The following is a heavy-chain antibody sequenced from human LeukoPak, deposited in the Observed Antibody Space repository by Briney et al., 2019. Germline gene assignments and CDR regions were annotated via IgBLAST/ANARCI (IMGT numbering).Heavy chain of an antibody. CDR2: ISWNSGSI. CDR1: GFTFDDYA. V-gene: IGHV3-9*01. Sequence: GGSLRLSCAASGFTFDDYAMHWVRQAPGKGLEWVSGISWNSGSIGYADSVKGRFTISRDNAKNSLYLQMNSLRAEDTALYYCAKDLEMATIRYFDYWGQGTLVTVSS. J-gene: IGHJ4*02. D-gene: IGHD5-24*01. CDR3: AKDLEMATIRYFDY.